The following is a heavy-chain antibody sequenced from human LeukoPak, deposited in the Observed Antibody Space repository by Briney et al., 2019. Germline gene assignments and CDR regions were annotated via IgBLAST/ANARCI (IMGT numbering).Heavy chain of an antibody. J-gene: IGHJ4*02. CDR1: GYSITSGYY. CDR3: ARRYSNYFFDY. D-gene: IGHD4-11*01. CDR2: IYYSGST. V-gene: IGHV4-38-2*01. Sequence: SETLSLTCGVSGYSITSGYYWAWIRPPPGKGLEWIGNIYYSGSTYYNPSLKSRVTISVDTSKNQFSLKLSSVTAADTAVYYCARRYSNYFFDYWGQGTLVTVSS.